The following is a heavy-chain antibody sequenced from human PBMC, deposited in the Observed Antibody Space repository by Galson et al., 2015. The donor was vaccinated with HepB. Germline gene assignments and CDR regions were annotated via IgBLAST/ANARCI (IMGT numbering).Heavy chain of an antibody. CDR1: GFTVSSNY. Sequence: SLRLSCAASGFTVSSNYMSWVRQAPGKGLEWVSVIYSGGSTYYADSVKGRFTISRDNSKNTLYLQMNSLRAEDTAVYYCAREDRRYDFWSGYYKSSGWFDPWGQGTLVTVSS. V-gene: IGHV3-53*01. CDR3: AREDRRYDFWSGYYKSSGWFDP. D-gene: IGHD3-3*01. J-gene: IGHJ5*02. CDR2: IYSGGST.